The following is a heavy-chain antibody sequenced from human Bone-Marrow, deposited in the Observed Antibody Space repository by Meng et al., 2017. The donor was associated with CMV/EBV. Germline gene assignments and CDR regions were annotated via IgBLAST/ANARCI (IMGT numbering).Heavy chain of an antibody. J-gene: IGHJ4*02. V-gene: IGHV3-21*01. CDR1: GFTFSSYS. Sequence: GESLKISCAASGFTFSSYSMNWVRQAPGKGLEWVSSISSSSSYIYYADSVKGRFTISRDNAKNSLYLQMNSLRAEDTAVYYCARGGAVVVVPIDPFEYWGQGTLVTVSS. CDR3: ARGGAVVVVPIDPFEY. D-gene: IGHD2-2*01. CDR2: ISSSSSYI.